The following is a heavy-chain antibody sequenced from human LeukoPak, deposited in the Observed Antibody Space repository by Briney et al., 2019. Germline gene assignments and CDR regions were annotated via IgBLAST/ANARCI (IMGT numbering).Heavy chain of an antibody. Sequence: ASVKVSCKASGYTFTGYYMHWVRLAPGQGLEWMGWINPNSGGTNYAQKFQGRVTMTRDTSISTAYMELSRLRSDDTAVYYCARGGDPSSYYYYYYYMDVWGKGTTVTVSS. D-gene: IGHD2-2*01. V-gene: IGHV1-2*02. CDR1: GYTFTGYY. CDR3: ARGGDPSSYYYYYYYMDV. CDR2: INPNSGGT. J-gene: IGHJ6*03.